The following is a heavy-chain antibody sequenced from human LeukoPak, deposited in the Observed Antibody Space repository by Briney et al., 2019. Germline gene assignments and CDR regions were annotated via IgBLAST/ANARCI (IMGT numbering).Heavy chain of an antibody. V-gene: IGHV3-74*01. CDR1: GFTFSSYW. CDR2: INTDGSST. J-gene: IGHJ4*02. CDR3: VRGNFNGGIDY. Sequence: PGGSLRLSCAASGFTFSSYWMHWVRQAPGKGLVWVSGINTDGSSTNYADSVKGRFTISRDNAKNTLYLQMNSLRAEDTAAYYCVRGNFNGGIDYWGQGTLVTVSS.